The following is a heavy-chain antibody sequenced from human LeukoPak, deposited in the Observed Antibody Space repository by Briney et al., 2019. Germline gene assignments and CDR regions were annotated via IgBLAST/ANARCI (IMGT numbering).Heavy chain of an antibody. CDR1: GGSISSYY. V-gene: IGHV4-59*01. Sequence: SETLSLTCTVSGGSISSYYWSWIRRPPGKGLEWIGYIYYSGSTNYNPSLKSRVTISVDTSKNQFSLKLSSVTAADTAVYYCARSWIQLYGRGMDVWGQGTTVTVSS. D-gene: IGHD5-18*01. J-gene: IGHJ6*02. CDR2: IYYSGST. CDR3: ARSWIQLYGRGMDV.